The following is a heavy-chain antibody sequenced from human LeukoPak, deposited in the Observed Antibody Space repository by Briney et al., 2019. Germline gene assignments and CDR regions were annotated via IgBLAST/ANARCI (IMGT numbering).Heavy chain of an antibody. CDR1: GFTFSSYW. CDR2: INSDGSST. D-gene: IGHD3-22*01. CDR3: ARARYYYDIVWFDP. J-gene: IGHJ5*02. V-gene: IGHV3-74*01. Sequence: GGSLRLSCAASGFTFSSYWMHWVRQAPGKGLVWVSRINSDGSSTSYADSVKGRFTISRDNAKNTLYLQMNSLRAEDTAVYYCARARYYYDIVWFDPWGQGTLVTVSS.